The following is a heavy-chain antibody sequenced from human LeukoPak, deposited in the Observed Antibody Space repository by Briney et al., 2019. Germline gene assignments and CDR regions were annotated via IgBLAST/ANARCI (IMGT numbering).Heavy chain of an antibody. Sequence: PGGSLRLSCAASGFTFSSYEMNWVRQAPGKGLEWISYISSSGSTIYYADSVKGRFTISRDNAKNSLYLQMNSLRAEDTAVYYCARNRASLDYWGQGALVTVSS. CDR2: ISSSGSTI. CDR1: GFTFSSYE. V-gene: IGHV3-48*03. CDR3: ARNRASLDY. D-gene: IGHD2/OR15-2a*01. J-gene: IGHJ4*02.